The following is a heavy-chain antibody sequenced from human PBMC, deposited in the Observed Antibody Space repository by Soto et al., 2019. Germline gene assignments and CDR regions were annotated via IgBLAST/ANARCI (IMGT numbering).Heavy chain of an antibody. D-gene: IGHD1-1*01. CDR3: TGSSRTVTTLDY. CDR1: GGSISSGGYS. CDR2: IYHSGST. J-gene: IGHJ4*02. V-gene: IGHV4-30-2*01. Sequence: QLQLQESGSGLVKPSQTLSLTCAVSGGSISSGGYSWSWIRQPPGKGLEWVGYIYHSGSTYYNPSLQSRVTISIDRSKNQFSLKLSSVTAADTAVYYCTGSSRTVTTLDYWGQGTLVTVSS.